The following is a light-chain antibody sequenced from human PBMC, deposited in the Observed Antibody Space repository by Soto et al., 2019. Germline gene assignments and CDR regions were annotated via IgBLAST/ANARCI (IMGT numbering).Light chain of an antibody. CDR1: QSVSGS. J-gene: IGKJ1*01. V-gene: IGKV3-15*01. CDR2: GAS. Sequence: EIVMTQSPATLSVSLGERVTLSCRASQSVSGSLAWYQQKPGQAPRLLIYGASTRATGIPARFSGSGSGTEFTLTINSLQSEDFAVYYCQQYNDWPPWTFGRGTKVESK. CDR3: QQYNDWPPWT.